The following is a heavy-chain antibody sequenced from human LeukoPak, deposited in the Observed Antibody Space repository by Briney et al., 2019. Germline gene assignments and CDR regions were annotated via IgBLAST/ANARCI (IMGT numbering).Heavy chain of an antibody. CDR2: ISNNGGYT. CDR1: GFTFSSSA. D-gene: IGHD2-15*01. J-gene: IGHJ4*02. V-gene: IGHV3-23*01. Sequence: GRSLRLSCAASGFTFSSSAMSWVRQAPGKGLEWVSAISNNGGYTYYADSVQGRFTISRDNSKSTLCLQMNSLRAEDTAVYYCAKRLGYCSDGSCYFPYWGRGTLVTVSS. CDR3: AKRLGYCSDGSCYFPY.